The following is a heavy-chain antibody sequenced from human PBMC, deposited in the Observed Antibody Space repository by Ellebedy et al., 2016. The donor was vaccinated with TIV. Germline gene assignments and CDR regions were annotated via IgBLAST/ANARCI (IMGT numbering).Heavy chain of an antibody. CDR3: AKRTYYYDSSGSDY. J-gene: IGHJ4*02. D-gene: IGHD3-22*01. CDR1: GFTFDDYA. CDR2: ISGSGGST. Sequence: GESLKISCAASGFTFDDYAMHWVRQAPGKGLEWVSAISGSGGSTYYADSVKGRFTISRDNSKNTLYLQMNSLRAEDTAVYYCAKRTYYYDSSGSDYWGQGTLVTVSS. V-gene: IGHV3-23*01.